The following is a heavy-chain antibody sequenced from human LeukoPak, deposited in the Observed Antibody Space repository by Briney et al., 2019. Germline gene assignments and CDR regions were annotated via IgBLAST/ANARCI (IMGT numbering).Heavy chain of an antibody. CDR3: ARNPPHGWELLVYFDY. Sequence: SETLSLTCIVSGGSVSSGNYYWSWIRQPPEKGLEWIGYFYYSGSTNYNPSLKSRVTISVDTSKNQLSLKLSSVTAADTAVYYCARNPPHGWELLVYFDYWGQGTLVTVSA. CDR2: FYYSGST. D-gene: IGHD1-26*01. V-gene: IGHV4-61*01. J-gene: IGHJ4*02. CDR1: GGSVSSGNYY.